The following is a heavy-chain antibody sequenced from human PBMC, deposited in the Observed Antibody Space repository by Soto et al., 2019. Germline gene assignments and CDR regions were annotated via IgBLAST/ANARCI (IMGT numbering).Heavy chain of an antibody. Sequence: QVQLVQSGAEVKKPGSSVKVSCKASGGTFSSYAISWVRQAPGQGLEWMGGIIPIFGTANYAQKFQDRVTIPADESTRAAYIELSSLRSEDTAVYYCARGGTEHSSGWYYFDYWGQGTLVTVSS. D-gene: IGHD6-19*01. CDR3: ARGGTEHSSGWYYFDY. CDR2: IIPIFGTA. J-gene: IGHJ4*02. V-gene: IGHV1-69*01. CDR1: GGTFSSYA.